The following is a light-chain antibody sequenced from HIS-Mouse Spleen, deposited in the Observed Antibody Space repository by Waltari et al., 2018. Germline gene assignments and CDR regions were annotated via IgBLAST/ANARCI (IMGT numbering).Light chain of an antibody. J-gene: IGKJ3*01. CDR2: DAS. V-gene: IGKV1-33*01. CDR3: QQYDNLPLFT. Sequence: DIQMTQSPSSLSASVGDRVTITCQASQDISNYLNWYQQKPGKAPKLLNYDASNLETGVPSRFSGSGSGTDFTFTISSLQPEDIATYYCQQYDNLPLFTFGPGTKVDIK. CDR1: QDISNY.